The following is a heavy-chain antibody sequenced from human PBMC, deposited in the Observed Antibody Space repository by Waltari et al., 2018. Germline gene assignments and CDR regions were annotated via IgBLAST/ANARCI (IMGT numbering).Heavy chain of an antibody. V-gene: IGHV4-39*07. Sequence: QLQLQEWGPGLVKPSETLSLTCTVSGGSISSGSYYWGWIRQPPGKGLESIGYISYSGTTYYNLSLKSGGTRSVDTSRDQYSLSLRSVAAADTAVYYCARYYGNGEGWLDPWGQGTLVTVSS. CDR1: GGSISSGSYY. CDR3: ARYYGNGEGWLDP. D-gene: IGHD3-3*01. J-gene: IGHJ5*02. CDR2: ISYSGTT.